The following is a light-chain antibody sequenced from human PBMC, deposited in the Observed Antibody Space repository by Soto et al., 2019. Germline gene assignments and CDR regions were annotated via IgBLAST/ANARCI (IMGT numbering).Light chain of an antibody. Sequence: DMVRTQSPAFVSASLGERVTLSCRASRTIDTYLAWFQNRLGQAPRLLIYGASSRATGIPDRFSGSGSGTDFTLTISRLETEDFAVYDCQQYGISPRTFGQGTKVDIK. J-gene: IGKJ1*01. CDR1: RTIDTY. V-gene: IGKV3-20*01. CDR3: QQYGISPRT. CDR2: GAS.